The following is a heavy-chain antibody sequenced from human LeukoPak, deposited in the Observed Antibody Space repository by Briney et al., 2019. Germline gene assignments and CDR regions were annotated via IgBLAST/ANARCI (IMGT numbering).Heavy chain of an antibody. CDR2: ISSSSSYI. CDR3: ARGRAAVAGTGLYLDY. CDR1: GFTFSIYS. D-gene: IGHD6-19*01. Sequence: GGSLRLSCAASGFTFSIYSMKWVRHAPGKGLEWVLSISSSSSYIYYADSVKGRFTISRDNAKNSLYLQMNSLRAEDTAVYYGARGRAAVAGTGLYLDYWGQGTLVTVS. V-gene: IGHV3-21*01. J-gene: IGHJ4*02.